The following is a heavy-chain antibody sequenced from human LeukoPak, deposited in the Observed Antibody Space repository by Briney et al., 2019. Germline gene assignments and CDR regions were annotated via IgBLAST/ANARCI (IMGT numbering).Heavy chain of an antibody. V-gene: IGHV3-23*01. CDR1: GITFGNYD. CDR2: VSGSGDSK. J-gene: IGHJ4*02. Sequence: GGSLRLSCRVSGITFGNYDMSWVRQAPGKGLEWVSGVSGSGDSKYYVDSVEGRFTIYRDNSKNTLFLQMDILGAEDTAVYYCAKGGMSMIRGGAFDYWGQRSRVTLSS. D-gene: IGHD3-10*01. CDR3: AKGGMSMIRGGAFDY.